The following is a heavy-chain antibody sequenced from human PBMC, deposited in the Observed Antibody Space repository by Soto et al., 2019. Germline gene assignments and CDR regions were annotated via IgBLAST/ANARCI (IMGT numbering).Heavy chain of an antibody. D-gene: IGHD1-20*01. CDR1: GFTFSTYS. V-gene: IGHV3-21*01. Sequence: EMHLVESGGGLVKPGGSLRLSCAASGFTFSTYSMNWVRQAPGKGLEWVSSISGSGNYTHYADFVRGRFTISRDNAKTSLYLQINRLRAEDTAVYYGAREGINNSTEYYFYSLGQGTVVTGAS. CDR2: ISGSGNYT. J-gene: IGHJ4*02. CDR3: AREGINNSTEYYFYS.